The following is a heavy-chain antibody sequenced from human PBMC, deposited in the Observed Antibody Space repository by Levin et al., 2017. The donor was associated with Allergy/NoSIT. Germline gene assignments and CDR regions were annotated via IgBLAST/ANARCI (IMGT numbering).Heavy chain of an antibody. CDR2: ISDDGLKK. CDR3: AKDTNYFDTKAPDY. Sequence: SCGVSGFMFSSFGMHWVRQAPGKGLEWVATISDDGLKKYYADSVRGRFIVSRDNSKRTLYLRMDGLRAEDTAVYYCAKDTNYFDTKAPDYWGQGTQVIVSS. J-gene: IGHJ4*02. CDR1: GFMFSSFG. V-gene: IGHV3-30*18. D-gene: IGHD3-22*01.